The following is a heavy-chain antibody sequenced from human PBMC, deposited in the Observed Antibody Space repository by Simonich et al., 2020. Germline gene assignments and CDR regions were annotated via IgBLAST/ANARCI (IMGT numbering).Heavy chain of an antibody. Sequence: QVQLVQSGAEVKKPGASVKVSCKASGYTFTGYYMHWVRQAPGQGLEWMGWINPNSGGTNDAQKFQGRVTMTMDTSISTAYMELSRLRSDDTAVYYCARGPRWTGDDAFDIWGQGTMVTVSS. D-gene: IGHD7-27*01. V-gene: IGHV1-2*02. CDR1: GYTFTGYY. J-gene: IGHJ3*02. CDR2: INPNSGGT. CDR3: ARGPRWTGDDAFDI.